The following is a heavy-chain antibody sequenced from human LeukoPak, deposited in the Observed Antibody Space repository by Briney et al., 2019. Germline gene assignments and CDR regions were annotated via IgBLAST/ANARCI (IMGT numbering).Heavy chain of an antibody. CDR2: ISSSGTTI. J-gene: IGHJ4*02. D-gene: IGHD6-13*01. Sequence: GGSLRLSCAASGFTFSDYYMSWIRQAPGKGLEWVSYISSSGTTIYYADSVKGRFTISRDNAKNSLYLQMNSLRAEDTAVYYCARDLMCIAYRGAFYYWGQGTLVTVSS. V-gene: IGHV3-11*01. CDR1: GFTFSDYY. CDR3: ARDLMCIAYRGAFYY.